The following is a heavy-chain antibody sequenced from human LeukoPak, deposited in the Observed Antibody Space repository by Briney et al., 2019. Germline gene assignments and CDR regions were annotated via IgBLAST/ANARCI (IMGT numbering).Heavy chain of an antibody. CDR2: IWYDGSNK. J-gene: IGHJ4*02. D-gene: IGHD2-2*01. V-gene: IGHV3-33*01. CDR3: ARDDGVSCYDY. CDR1: GFTFSSYG. Sequence: GGSLRLSCAASGFTFSSYGMHWVRQAPGKGLEWVAVIWYDGSNKYYADSVKGRFTISRDNSKNTLYLQMNSLRAEDTAAYYCARDDGVSCYDYWGQGTLVTVSS.